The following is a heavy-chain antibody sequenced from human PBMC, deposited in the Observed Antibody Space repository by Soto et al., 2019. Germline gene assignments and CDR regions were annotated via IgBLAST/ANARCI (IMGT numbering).Heavy chain of an antibody. J-gene: IGHJ6*03. Sequence: ASVKVSCKASGYTFTSYGISWVRQAPGQGLEWMGWISAYNGNTNYAQKLQGRVTMTTDTSTSTAYMELRSLRSDDTAVYYCARITTIIEHTAMKEGRYYYYMDVWGKGTTVTVSS. D-gene: IGHD5-18*01. V-gene: IGHV1-18*01. CDR1: GYTFTSYG. CDR3: ARITTIIEHTAMKEGRYYYYMDV. CDR2: ISAYNGNT.